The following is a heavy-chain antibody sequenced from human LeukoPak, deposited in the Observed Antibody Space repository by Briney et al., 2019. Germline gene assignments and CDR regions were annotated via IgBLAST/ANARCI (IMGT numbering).Heavy chain of an antibody. CDR3: ARDMGRYSGYDYDY. V-gene: IGHV1-2*02. Sequence: ASVTVSCKTSGYTFTDYYLHWVRQAPGQGLEWVGWIHPNSGATHYTQKFRGRLTITRDTSSHTVSMELTRLRSDDTAVYYCARDMGRYSGYDYDYWGQGTLVTASS. CDR1: GYTFTDYY. J-gene: IGHJ4*02. D-gene: IGHD5-12*01. CDR2: IHPNSGAT.